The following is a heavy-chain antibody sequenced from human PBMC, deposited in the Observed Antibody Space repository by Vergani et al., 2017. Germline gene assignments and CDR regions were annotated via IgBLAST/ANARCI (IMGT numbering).Heavy chain of an antibody. Sequence: EVQLVESGGGLVKPGGSLRLSCAAAGFSFSSYSMNWVRQAPGKGLEWVSSISSSSTYIYDADSVKGRFTISRDNAKNSLYLQMNSLRAEDTAVYYCARDRGYCGGDCYHEFDYWGQGTLVTVSS. D-gene: IGHD2-21*02. CDR2: ISSSSTYI. CDR3: ARDRGYCGGDCYHEFDY. V-gene: IGHV3-21*02. J-gene: IGHJ4*02. CDR1: GFSFSSYS.